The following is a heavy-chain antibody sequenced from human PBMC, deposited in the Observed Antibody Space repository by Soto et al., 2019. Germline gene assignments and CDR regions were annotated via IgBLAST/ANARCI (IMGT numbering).Heavy chain of an antibody. V-gene: IGHV2-5*02. CDR3: ALSIDDRDFQY. D-gene: IGHD3-16*01. CDR1: GFSLSTSGVG. Sequence: QITLKESGPTLVKPTQTLTLTCTFSGFSLSTSGVGVGWIRKPPGKALEWLTLIYWDDDKYYSPSLKSRLTITKDTSKNQVLLTMTNMDPVDTATYYCALSIDDRDFQYWGQGTLVTVSS. J-gene: IGHJ1*01. CDR2: IYWDDDK.